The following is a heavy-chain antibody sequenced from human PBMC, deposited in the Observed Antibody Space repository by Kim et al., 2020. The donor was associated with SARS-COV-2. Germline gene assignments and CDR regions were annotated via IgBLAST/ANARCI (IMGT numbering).Heavy chain of an antibody. V-gene: IGHV1-46*01. Sequence: GGSTSYAQKFQGRVTMTRDTSTSTVYMELSSLRSEDTAVYYCARGPSPHYWGQGTLVTVSS. J-gene: IGHJ4*02. CDR3: ARGPSPHY. CDR2: GGST.